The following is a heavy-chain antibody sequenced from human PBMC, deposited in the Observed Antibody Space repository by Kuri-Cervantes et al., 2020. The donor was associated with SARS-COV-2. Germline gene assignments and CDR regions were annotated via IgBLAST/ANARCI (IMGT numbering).Heavy chain of an antibody. CDR1: GGSFSGYY. Sequence: SETLSLTCAVYGGSFSGYYWSWIRQPPGKWLEWIGEINHSGSTNYNPSLKSRVTISVDTSKSQFSLKLSSVTAADTAVYYCARFKIAAVYFDYWGQGTLVTVSS. CDR2: INHSGST. CDR3: ARFKIAAVYFDY. V-gene: IGHV4-34*01. J-gene: IGHJ4*02. D-gene: IGHD6-13*01.